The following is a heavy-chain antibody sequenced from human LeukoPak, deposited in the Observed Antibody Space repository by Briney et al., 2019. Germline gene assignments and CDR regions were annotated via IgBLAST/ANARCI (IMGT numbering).Heavy chain of an antibody. CDR1: GDSISNYY. CDR3: ASLFCSGGSCYPDFDY. Sequence: SETLSLTCTVSGDSISNYYWSWIRQPPGKGLVWIGSIYHSGSTYYNPSLKSRVTISVDTSKNQFSLKLSSVTAADTAVYYCASLFCSGGSCYPDFDYWGQGTLVTVSS. J-gene: IGHJ4*02. D-gene: IGHD2-15*01. V-gene: IGHV4-38-2*02. CDR2: IYHSGST.